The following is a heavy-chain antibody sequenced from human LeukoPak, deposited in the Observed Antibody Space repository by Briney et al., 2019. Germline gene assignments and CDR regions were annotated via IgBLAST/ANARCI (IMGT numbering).Heavy chain of an antibody. CDR3: ARWDQDGSGSSAPHQYYYYGMDV. Sequence: GGSLRLSCAASGFTVSSNYMSWVRQAPGKGLEWVSVIYSGGSTYYADSVKGRFTISRDNSKNTLYLQMNSLRAEDTAVYYCARWDQDGSGSSAPHQYYYYGMDVWGQGTTVTVSS. J-gene: IGHJ6*02. D-gene: IGHD3-10*01. V-gene: IGHV3-53*01. CDR1: GFTVSSNY. CDR2: IYSGGST.